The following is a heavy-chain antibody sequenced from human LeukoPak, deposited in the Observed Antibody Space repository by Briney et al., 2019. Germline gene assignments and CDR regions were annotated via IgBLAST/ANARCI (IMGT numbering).Heavy chain of an antibody. Sequence: GGSLRLSCAASGFTFSSYSMNWVRQAPGKGLEWVSSISSSSSYIYYADSVKGRFTISRDNAKNSLYLQMNSLRAEDTAVYYCQRDPGSGAFDIWGQGTMVTVSS. D-gene: IGHD1-14*01. CDR3: QRDPGSGAFDI. CDR2: ISSSSSYI. CDR1: GFTFSSYS. V-gene: IGHV3-21*01. J-gene: IGHJ3*02.